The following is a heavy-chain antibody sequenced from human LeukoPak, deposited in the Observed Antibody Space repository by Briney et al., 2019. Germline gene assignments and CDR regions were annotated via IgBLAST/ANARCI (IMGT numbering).Heavy chain of an antibody. CDR1: AFSLNTYN. V-gene: IGHV3-21*04. Sequence: GGSLRLSCVASAFSLNTYNMNRVRQAPGKGLEWVSSISYTGTYIYYADSVKGRFTISRDNAQNSLYLQMNSLRADDTAVYYCVRDRGTYRPIDYWGQGTLVAVSS. CDR3: VRDRGTYRPIDY. J-gene: IGHJ4*02. D-gene: IGHD1-26*01. CDR2: ISYTGTYI.